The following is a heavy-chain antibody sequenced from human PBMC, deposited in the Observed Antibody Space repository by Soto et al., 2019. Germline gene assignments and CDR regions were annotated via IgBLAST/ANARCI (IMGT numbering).Heavy chain of an antibody. CDR1: GGSVSGGSYY. J-gene: IGHJ4*02. CDR2: IYHSETT. D-gene: IGHD3-10*01. Sequence: SETLSLTCTVSGGSVSGGSYYWNWIRQPPGKGLEWIGFIYHSETTNYNPSLKSRVTISVDTPKNLFSLKLTSVTAADTAVYYFVMLGLYSCGSGSCYPGYFDCWGQGTLVTVSS. CDR3: VMLGLYSCGSGSCYPGYFDC. V-gene: IGHV4-61*01.